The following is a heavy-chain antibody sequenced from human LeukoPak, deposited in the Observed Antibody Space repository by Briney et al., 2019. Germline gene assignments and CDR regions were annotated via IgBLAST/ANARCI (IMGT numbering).Heavy chain of an antibody. CDR1: GGSISSYY. D-gene: IGHD6-6*01. CDR3: ARLARLSTSPDRYYFDY. CDR2: IHTSGST. J-gene: IGHJ4*02. V-gene: IGHV4-4*09. Sequence: SETLSLTCTVSGGSISSYYWSWIRQPPGRGLEWIGYIHTSGSTNYSPSLKSRVSISVDTSENHFSLKLSSVTAADTAVYFCARLARLSTSPDRYYFDYWGQGTLVTVSS.